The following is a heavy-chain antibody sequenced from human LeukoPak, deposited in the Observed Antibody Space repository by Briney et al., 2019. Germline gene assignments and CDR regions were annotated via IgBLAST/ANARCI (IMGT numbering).Heavy chain of an antibody. CDR1: GFTFSSYA. D-gene: IGHD3-22*01. CDR3: AKERYYYDSSGPYDAFDI. V-gene: IGHV3-23*01. CDR2: ISGSGGST. J-gene: IGHJ3*02. Sequence: GGSLRLSCAASGFTFSSYAMSWVRQAPGKGLEWVSAISGSGGSTYYADSVKGRFTISRDNSKNTLYLQMNSLRAEETAVYYCAKERYYYDSSGPYDAFDIWGQGTMVTVSS.